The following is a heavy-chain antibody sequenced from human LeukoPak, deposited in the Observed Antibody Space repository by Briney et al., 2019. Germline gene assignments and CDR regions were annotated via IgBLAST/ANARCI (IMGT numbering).Heavy chain of an antibody. V-gene: IGHV3-23*01. Sequence: GGSLSLSCAASGFTFSSYAMSWVRHAPGEGLEWVSAISGSGGSTYYADSVKGRFTISRDNAKNSLYLRMNSLRAEDTAVYCCARGQSSSWMSEIDYWGQGTLVTVSS. J-gene: IGHJ4*02. CDR1: GFTFSSYA. CDR2: ISGSGGST. CDR3: ARGQSSSWMSEIDY. D-gene: IGHD6-13*01.